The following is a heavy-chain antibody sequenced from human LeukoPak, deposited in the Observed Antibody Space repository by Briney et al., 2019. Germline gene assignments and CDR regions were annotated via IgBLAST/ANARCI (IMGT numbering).Heavy chain of an antibody. CDR2: ISSSGFSA. V-gene: IGHV3-11*01. J-gene: IGHJ4*02. CDR3: ARGKRRFVY. Sequence: GGSLRLSCAASGFNFSDYYMSWIRQAPGKGLEWVSYISSSGFSAYYAGSVKGRFTISRDNARNSLYLQMNSLAPEDTALYYCARGKRRFVYWGQGTLVSVSS. CDR1: GFNFSDYY.